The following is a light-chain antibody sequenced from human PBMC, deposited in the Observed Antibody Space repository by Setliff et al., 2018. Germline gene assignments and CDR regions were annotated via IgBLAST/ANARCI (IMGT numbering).Light chain of an antibody. Sequence: QSVLTQPASVSGSPGQSITVSCTGTSSNVGTYNLVSWYQQYPGKAPKLLIYEVSRRPSGVPDRFSGSKSGNTASLTVSGLQAEDEADYYCSSYAGSYIYVFGSGTKGTVL. V-gene: IGLV2-23*02. CDR2: EVS. J-gene: IGLJ1*01. CDR3: SSYAGSYIYV. CDR1: SSNVGTYNL.